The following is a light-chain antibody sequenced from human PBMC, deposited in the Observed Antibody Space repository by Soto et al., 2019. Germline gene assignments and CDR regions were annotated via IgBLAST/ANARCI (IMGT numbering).Light chain of an antibody. J-gene: IGKJ1*01. CDR3: QQYGRSSWT. V-gene: IGKV3-20*01. CDR1: QSVSSN. CDR2: GAS. Sequence: EIVMTQSPATLSVSPGERATLSCRASQSVSSNLAWYQQKSGQAPRLLIYGASNRATGIPDRFSGSGSGTDFTLTISRLEPEDFAVYYCQQYGRSSWTFGQGTRWIS.